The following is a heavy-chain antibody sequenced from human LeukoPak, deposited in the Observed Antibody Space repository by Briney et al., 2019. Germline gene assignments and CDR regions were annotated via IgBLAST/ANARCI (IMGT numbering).Heavy chain of an antibody. CDR3: SRLNGAYGGALDY. CDR1: GFTFSNYW. J-gene: IGHJ4*02. D-gene: IGHD2-8*01. CDR2: IKQDGSEK. V-gene: IGHV3-7*04. Sequence: PGGSLRLSCAASGFTFSNYWMTWVRQAPGKGLEWVANIKQDGSEKYFVDSLKGRFTISRDNAKNSLYLQMNSLRAEDTAVYYCSRLNGAYGGALDYWGQGTLVTVSS.